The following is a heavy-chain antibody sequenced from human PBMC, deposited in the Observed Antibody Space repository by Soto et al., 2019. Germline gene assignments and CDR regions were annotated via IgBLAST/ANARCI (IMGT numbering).Heavy chain of an antibody. CDR2: ISSSSSYI. CDR3: ARDHHSRQQPPWFDP. V-gene: IGHV3-21*01. CDR1: GFTFSSYS. Sequence: KSGGSLRLSCAASGFTFSSYSMNWVRQAPGKGLEWVSSISSSSSYIYYADSVKGRFTISRDNAKNSLYLQMNSLRAEDTAVYYCARDHHSRQQPPWFDPWGQGTLVTVSS. J-gene: IGHJ5*02. D-gene: IGHD6-13*01.